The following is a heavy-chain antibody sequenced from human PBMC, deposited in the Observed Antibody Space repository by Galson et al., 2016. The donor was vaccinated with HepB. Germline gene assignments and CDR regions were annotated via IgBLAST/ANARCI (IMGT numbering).Heavy chain of an antibody. Sequence: SETLSLTCTVSGGSITGSSYYWGWIRQPPGKGLELIGSIYYSGSTYYNPSLKSRVTISVDTSKNQFSLKLSPVTAADTAVYYCARIGYGDYWAGIMDVWGQGTTVTVSS. V-gene: IGHV4-39*01. CDR3: ARIGYGDYWAGIMDV. CDR2: IYYSGST. D-gene: IGHD4-17*01. CDR1: GGSITGSSYY. J-gene: IGHJ6*02.